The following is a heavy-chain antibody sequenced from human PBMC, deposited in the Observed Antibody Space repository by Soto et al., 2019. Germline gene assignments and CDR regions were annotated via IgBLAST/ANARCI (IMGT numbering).Heavy chain of an antibody. D-gene: IGHD6-19*01. V-gene: IGHV3-30*18. J-gene: IGHJ4*02. CDR3: AKVVAVAPGDY. CDR2: ISYDGSNK. CDR1: GFTFSSYG. Sequence: QVRLVESGGGVVQPGRSLRLSCAASGFTFSSYGMHWVRQAPGKGLEWVAVISYDGSNKYYADSVKGRFTISRDNSKNTLYLQMNSLRAEDTAVYYCAKVVAVAPGDYWGQGTLVTVSS.